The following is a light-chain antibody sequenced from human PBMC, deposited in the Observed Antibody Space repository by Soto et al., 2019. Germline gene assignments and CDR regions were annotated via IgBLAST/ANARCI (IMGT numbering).Light chain of an antibody. J-gene: IGKJ1*01. CDR1: QSISSW. CDR3: QQYNSYSAT. CDR2: DAS. Sequence: DIKMTQSPSTLSASVGDRVTITCRASQSISSWLAWYQQKPGKAPKLMIYDASSLESGVPSRFSGSGAGTECTRTISSLQPDDFATDYCQQYNSYSATFGQGTKVDIK. V-gene: IGKV1-5*01.